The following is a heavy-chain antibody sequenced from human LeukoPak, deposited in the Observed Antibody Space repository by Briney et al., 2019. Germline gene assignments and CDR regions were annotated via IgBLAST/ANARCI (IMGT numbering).Heavy chain of an antibody. V-gene: IGHV3-11*01. Sequence: GGSLRLSCAASGFTFSDYYMSWIRQAPGKGLEWVSYISSSGSTIYYADSVKGRFTISRDNAKNSLYLQMNSLRSEDTAVYYCARDRYASGSYYNPNNCFDPWGQGTLVTVSS. CDR1: GFTFSDYY. J-gene: IGHJ5*02. CDR2: ISSSGSTI. CDR3: ARDRYASGSYYNPNNCFDP. D-gene: IGHD3-10*01.